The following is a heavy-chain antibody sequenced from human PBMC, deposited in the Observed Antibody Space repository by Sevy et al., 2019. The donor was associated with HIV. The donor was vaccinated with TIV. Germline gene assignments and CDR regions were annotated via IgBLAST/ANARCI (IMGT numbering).Heavy chain of an antibody. CDR1: GFTFSSYW. V-gene: IGHV3-7*01. J-gene: IGHJ6*02. CDR2: IKQDGSEK. D-gene: IGHD6-13*01. Sequence: GGSLRLSCAASGFTFSSYWMSWVRQAPGKGLEWVANIKQDGSEKYYVDSVKGRFAISRDNAKNSLYLQMNSLRATDTAVYYCAGVGYSSSSWTKSGMDVWGQGTTVTVSS. CDR3: AGVGYSSSSWTKSGMDV.